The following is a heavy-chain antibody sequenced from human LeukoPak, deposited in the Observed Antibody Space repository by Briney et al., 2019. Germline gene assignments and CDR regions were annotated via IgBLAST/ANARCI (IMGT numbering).Heavy chain of an antibody. CDR1: GYTFTSYG. D-gene: IGHD3-22*01. V-gene: IGHV1-18*01. J-gene: IGHJ4*02. CDR2: ISAYNGNT. Sequence: EASVKVSCKASGYTFTSYGISWVRQAPGQGLEWMGWISAYNGNTNYAQKLQGRVTMTTDTSTSTAYMELRSLRSDDTAVYYCARGRYYDSSGYYYFDYWGQGTLVTVSS. CDR3: ARGRYYDSSGYYYFDY.